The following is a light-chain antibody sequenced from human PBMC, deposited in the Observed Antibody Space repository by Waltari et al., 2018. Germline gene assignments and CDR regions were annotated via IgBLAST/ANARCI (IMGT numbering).Light chain of an antibody. CDR1: QGISSR. CDR3: QQRSNWPPWT. J-gene: IGKJ1*01. CDR2: AAS. V-gene: IGKV1-12*01. Sequence: DIQMTQSPSSVSASVGDRVTITCRASQGISSRLAWYQQKPGKAPKPLIYAASSLQGAVPSRFSGSGSGTDFTLTISSLQPEDFATYFCQQRSNWPPWTFGQGTKVEIK.